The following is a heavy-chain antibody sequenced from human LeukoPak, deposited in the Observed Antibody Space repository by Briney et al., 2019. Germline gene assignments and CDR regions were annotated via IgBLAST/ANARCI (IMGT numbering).Heavy chain of an antibody. V-gene: IGHV4-30-2*01. CDR1: GGSISSDNYY. Sequence: SQTLSLTCTVSGGSISSDNYYWSWIRQPPGKGLEWIGYIYHSGSTYYNPSLKSRVTISVDRSKNQFSLRLSSVTAADTAVYYCAGGGPILFDYWGQGTLVTVSS. CDR2: IYHSGST. J-gene: IGHJ4*02. CDR3: AGGGPILFDY.